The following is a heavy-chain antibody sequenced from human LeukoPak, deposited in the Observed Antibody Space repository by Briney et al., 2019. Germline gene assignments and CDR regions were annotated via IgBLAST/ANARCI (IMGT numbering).Heavy chain of an antibody. CDR1: GFPFSSYS. CDR2: ISSSSSTI. J-gene: IGHJ4*02. D-gene: IGHD6-13*01. Sequence: GGSLRLSCAASGFPFSSYSMNWVRQAPGKGLEWVSYISSSSSTIYYADPVKGRFTISRDNAKNSLYLQMNSLRAEDTAVYYCARGKRAGIAAAGTNDYWGQGTLVTVSS. CDR3: ARGKRAGIAAAGTNDY. V-gene: IGHV3-48*04.